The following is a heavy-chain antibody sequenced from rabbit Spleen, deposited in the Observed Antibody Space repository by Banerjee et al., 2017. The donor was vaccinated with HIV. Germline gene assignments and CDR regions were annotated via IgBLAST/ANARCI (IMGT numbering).Heavy chain of an antibody. D-gene: IGHD7-1*01. CDR1: GFSFSSGYW. V-gene: IGHV1S40*01. Sequence: QSLEESGGDLVKPGASLTLTCTASGFSFSSGYWICWVRQAPGKGLEWIGCISSTNSRTYYASWAKGRSTISKTSSTTVTLLMTSLTAADTATYFCARANTGRDMFDLWGPGTLVTVS. J-gene: IGHJ4*01. CDR2: ISSTNSRT. CDR3: ARANTGRDMFDL.